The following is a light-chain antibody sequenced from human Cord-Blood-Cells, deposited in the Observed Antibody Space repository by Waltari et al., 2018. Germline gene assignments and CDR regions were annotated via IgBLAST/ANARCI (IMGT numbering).Light chain of an antibody. V-gene: IGKV1-5*03. CDR2: KAS. CDR3: QQYNSYPLT. J-gene: IGKJ4*01. Sequence: DIQMTQSPYTLSASVGDRVTITCRASQSISSWLAWYQQEPGKAPKLLIYKASSLESGVPSRFSGSGSGTEFTLTISILQPYDFATYYCQQYNSYPLTFGVGTKVEIK. CDR1: QSISSW.